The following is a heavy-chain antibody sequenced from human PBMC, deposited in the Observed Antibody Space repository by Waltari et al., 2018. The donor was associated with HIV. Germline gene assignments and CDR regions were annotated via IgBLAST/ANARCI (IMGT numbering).Heavy chain of an antibody. V-gene: IGHV3-9*01. Sequence: EVKLVESGGGLVQPGRSLRLSCTASGFIFDDYAMHWVRQAPGKGLEWVAGISWNSASKGYVDSVEGRFTISRDNAKNSVYLHMNSLRVEDTALYYCAKDAGSWWSRSYDEAYYYGLDVWGHGTTVTVSS. CDR3: AKDAGSWWSRSYDEAYYYGLDV. J-gene: IGHJ6*02. D-gene: IGHD3-10*01. CDR1: GFIFDDYA. CDR2: ISWNSASK.